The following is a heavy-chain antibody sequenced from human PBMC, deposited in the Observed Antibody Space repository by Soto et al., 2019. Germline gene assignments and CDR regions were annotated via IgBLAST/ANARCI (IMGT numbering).Heavy chain of an antibody. CDR3: ARGNHRWLQLWYFDR. CDR2: IIPIFGTA. V-gene: IGHV1-69*12. Sequence: QVQLVQSGAEVKKPGSSVTVSCKASGGTFSSYTISWVRQAPGQGLEWMGGIIPIFGTANYAQKFQGRVTITADESKSTAYMELSSLRSEDTAVYYCARGNHRWLQLWYFDRWGRGTLVTVSS. CDR1: GGTFSSYT. J-gene: IGHJ2*01. D-gene: IGHD5-12*01.